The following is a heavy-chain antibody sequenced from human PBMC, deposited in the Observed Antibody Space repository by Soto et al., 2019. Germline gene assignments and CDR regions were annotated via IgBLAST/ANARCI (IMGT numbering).Heavy chain of an antibody. CDR1: GFSISTTY. CDR3: ARIPYSSASFDY. Sequence: SETLSLTCTVSGFSISTTYWSWVRQSPGRGLEWIGYVYNSGSTSYNPSLKSRVTISVDTSKNQFSLRLRSVTAADTAIYYCARIPYSSASFDYWGQGNLVTVSS. CDR2: VYNSGST. D-gene: IGHD6-19*01. J-gene: IGHJ4*02. V-gene: IGHV4-59*01.